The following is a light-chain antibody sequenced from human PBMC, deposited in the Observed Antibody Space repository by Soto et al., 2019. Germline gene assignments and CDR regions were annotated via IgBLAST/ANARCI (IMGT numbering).Light chain of an antibody. CDR3: AVWDDSLNGVV. CDR2: SNN. J-gene: IGLJ2*01. CDR1: SSNIGSNT. V-gene: IGLV1-44*01. Sequence: QSVLTQPPSASGTPGQRVTISCSGSSSNIGSNTVNWYHQLPGTDPKLLIYSNNQRPSGGYDRFSGSKSRTSASLAISVRQAEDEADYYCAVWDDSLNGVVFGGGTKLTVL.